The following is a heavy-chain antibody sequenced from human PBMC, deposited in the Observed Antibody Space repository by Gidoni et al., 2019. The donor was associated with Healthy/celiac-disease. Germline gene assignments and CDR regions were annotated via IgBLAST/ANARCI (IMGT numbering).Heavy chain of an antibody. Sequence: QVQLVQSGAEVKKPGASVKVSCKASGYTFTGYYMHWVRQAPGQGLEWMGWINPNSGGTNYAQKFQGWVTMTRDTSISTAYMELSRLRSDDTAVYYCARGNYDILTGPRDAPPPYYYYGMDVWGQGTTVTVSS. CDR1: GYTFTGYY. CDR2: INPNSGGT. D-gene: IGHD3-9*01. V-gene: IGHV1-2*04. J-gene: IGHJ6*02. CDR3: ARGNYDILTGPRDAPPPYYYYGMDV.